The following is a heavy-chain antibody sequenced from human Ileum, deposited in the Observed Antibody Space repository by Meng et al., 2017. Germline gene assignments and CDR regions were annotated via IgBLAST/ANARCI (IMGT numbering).Heavy chain of an antibody. Sequence: VPPVNSAAEVKKPGYPVKVCCKDSGGTFSSYAISLARQAPGQGSEWMGGIIPIFGNANYAQNFPGRVTIPEDKSTSKAYMELSSLRSEDTAVYYCARVELTDTAMGRGWFDPWGQGTLVTVSS. CDR1: GGTFSSYA. J-gene: IGHJ5*02. CDR2: IIPIFGNA. D-gene: IGHD5-18*01. V-gene: IGHV1-69*06. CDR3: ARVELTDTAMGRGWFDP.